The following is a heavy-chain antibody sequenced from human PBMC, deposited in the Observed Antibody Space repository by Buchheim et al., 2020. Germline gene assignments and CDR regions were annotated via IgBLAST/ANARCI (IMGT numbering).Heavy chain of an antibody. Sequence: QVQLVESGGGVVQPGRSLRLSCAASGFTFSSYAMHWVRQAPGKGLEWVAVISYDGSNKYYADSVKGRFTISRDNSKNTLYLQMNSLRAEDTAVYYCARDGATWYDYVWGSYRYTQPDYWGQGTL. J-gene: IGHJ4*02. D-gene: IGHD3-16*02. CDR3: ARDGATWYDYVWGSYRYTQPDY. CDR1: GFTFSSYA. CDR2: ISYDGSNK. V-gene: IGHV3-30-3*01.